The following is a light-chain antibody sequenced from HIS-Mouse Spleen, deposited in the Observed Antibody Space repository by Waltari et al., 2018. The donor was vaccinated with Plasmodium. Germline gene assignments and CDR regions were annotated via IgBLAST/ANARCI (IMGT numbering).Light chain of an antibody. J-gene: IGLJ2*01. CDR2: DFS. Sequence: QSALTQPRSVSGSPGQSVTIPCPGTSSDVGGTNYVPWDQQHPGKAPKLMIYDFSKRPSGVPDRFSGSKSGNTASLTISGLQAEDEADYYCCSYAGSYTWVFGGGTKLTVL. V-gene: IGLV2-11*01. CDR1: SSDVGGTNY. CDR3: CSYAGSYTWV.